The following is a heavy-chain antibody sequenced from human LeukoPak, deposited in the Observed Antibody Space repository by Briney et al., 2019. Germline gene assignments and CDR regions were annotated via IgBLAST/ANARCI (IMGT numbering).Heavy chain of an antibody. CDR2: IGGSGGST. CDR3: AKEERGHFDY. J-gene: IGHJ4*02. CDR1: GFTFSSYA. D-gene: IGHD3-16*01. V-gene: IGHV3-23*01. Sequence: GGSLRLSCAASGFTFSSYAISWVRQAPGKGMECVLAIGGSGGSTYYANSVKGRFTISRDNSKNTLYLQMNSLRAEDTAVYYCAKEERGHFDYWGQGTLVTVSS.